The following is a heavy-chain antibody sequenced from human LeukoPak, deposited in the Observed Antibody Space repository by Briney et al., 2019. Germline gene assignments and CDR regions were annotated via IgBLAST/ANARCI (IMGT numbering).Heavy chain of an antibody. CDR3: AREGTQNPFGVERPPGFDP. D-gene: IGHD3-3*01. J-gene: IGHJ5*02. CDR2: INPNSGGT. CDR1: GYTFTGYY. V-gene: IGHV1-2*02. Sequence: GESLKISCKGSGYTFTGYYMHWVRQAPGQGLEWMGWINPNSGGTNYAQKFQGRVTMTRDTSISTAYMELSRLRSDDTAVYYCAREGTQNPFGVERPPGFDPWGQGTLVTVSS.